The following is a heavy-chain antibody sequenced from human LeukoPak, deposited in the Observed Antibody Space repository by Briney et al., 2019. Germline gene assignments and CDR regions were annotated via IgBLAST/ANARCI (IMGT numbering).Heavy chain of an antibody. D-gene: IGHD3-16*02. CDR3: ARDGSYGSIYYYYYMDV. CDR2: ISSSSSYI. Sequence: AGGSLRLSCAASGFTFSKHWMSWVRQAPGKGLEWVSSISSSSSYIYYADSVKGRFTISRDNAKNSLYLQMNSLRAEDTALYYCARDGSYGSIYYYYYMDVWGKGTTVTVSS. J-gene: IGHJ6*03. CDR1: GFTFSKHW. V-gene: IGHV3-21*04.